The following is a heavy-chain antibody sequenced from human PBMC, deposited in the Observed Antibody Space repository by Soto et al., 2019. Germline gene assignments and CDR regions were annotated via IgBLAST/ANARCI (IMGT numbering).Heavy chain of an antibody. CDR3: ARDWTSPSCVSSSCPRGGWFDP. Sequence: QVQLVQSGPEVKKPEASVKVSCKASGYTLADHGISWVRQAPGLGLEWMGWINPYNANTRYGEKVQGRVTMTTDTSSTVYMELTGLTSDDTVVYYCARDWTSPSCVSSSCPRGGWFDPWGQGTLVTVSS. V-gene: IGHV1-18*04. D-gene: IGHD2-15*01. J-gene: IGHJ5*02. CDR2: INPYNANT. CDR1: GYTLADHG.